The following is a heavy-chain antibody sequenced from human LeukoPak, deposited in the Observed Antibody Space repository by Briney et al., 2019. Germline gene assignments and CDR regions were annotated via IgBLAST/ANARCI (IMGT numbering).Heavy chain of an antibody. V-gene: IGHV3-7*01. CDR2: IKQDGSEK. CDR3: ATQTRTYYDSSGYYGPIYY. D-gene: IGHD3-22*01. J-gene: IGHJ4*02. CDR1: GFTFSSYW. Sequence: PGGSLRLSCAASGFTFSSYWMSWVRQAPGKGLEWVANIKQDGSEKYYVDSVKGRFTISRDNAKNSLYLQMNSLRAEDTAVYYCATQTRTYYDSSGYYGPIYYWGQGTLVTVSS.